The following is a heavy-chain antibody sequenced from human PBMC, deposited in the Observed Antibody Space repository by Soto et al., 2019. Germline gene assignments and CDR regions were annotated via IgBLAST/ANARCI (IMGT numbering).Heavy chain of an antibody. CDR3: VRTTLVYYDGRGYASVGWFDP. V-gene: IGHV2-70*11. CDR2: IDWDDDK. D-gene: IGHD3-16*01. J-gene: IGHJ5*02. CDR1: GFSLNTSGMC. Sequence: SGPTLVNPTETLTLTCTFSGFSLNTSGMCVTWIRQTPGKALEWLARIDWDDDKHYSSSLKPRLNISKDASKNQVVLTMSNMDTVDTATYHCVRTTLVYYDGRGYASVGWFDPWGQGTLVTVSS.